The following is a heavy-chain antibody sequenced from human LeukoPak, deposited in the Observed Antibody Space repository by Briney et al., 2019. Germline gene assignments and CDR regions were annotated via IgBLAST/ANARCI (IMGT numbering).Heavy chain of an antibody. CDR3: ARGRPYYYGSGSYSPDYYYYGMDA. J-gene: IGHJ6*02. D-gene: IGHD3-10*01. CDR2: INHSGST. CDR1: GGSISSYY. Sequence: PSETLSLTCTVSGGSISSYYWSWIRQPPGKGLEWIGEINHSGSTNYNPSLKSRVTISVDTSKNQFSLKLSSVTAADTAVYYCARGRPYYYGSGSYSPDYYYYGMDAWGQGNTVTVSS. V-gene: IGHV4-34*01.